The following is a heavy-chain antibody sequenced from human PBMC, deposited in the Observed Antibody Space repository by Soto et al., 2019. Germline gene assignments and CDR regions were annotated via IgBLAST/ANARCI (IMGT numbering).Heavy chain of an antibody. CDR3: AALNQLSMGYYYGMDV. Sequence: PGESLKISCKGSGYSFTSYWISWVRQMPGKGLEWMGRIDPSDSYTNYSPSFQGHVTISADKSISTAYMQWSSLKASDTAMYYCAALNQLSMGYYYGMDVWGQGTTVPVSS. CDR2: IDPSDSYT. V-gene: IGHV5-10-1*01. D-gene: IGHD2-2*01. CDR1: GYSFTSYW. J-gene: IGHJ6*02.